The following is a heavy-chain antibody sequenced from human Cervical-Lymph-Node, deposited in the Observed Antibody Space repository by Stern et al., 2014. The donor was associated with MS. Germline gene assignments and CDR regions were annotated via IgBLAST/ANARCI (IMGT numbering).Heavy chain of an antibody. CDR2: ISAYNGNT. D-gene: IGHD2-15*01. V-gene: IGHV1-18*01. CDR3: ARGLLGSENAFDI. CDR1: GYTFTSYG. J-gene: IGHJ3*02. Sequence: VKLAESGAEVQKPGASVKVSCKASGYTFTSYGISWVRQAPGQVLEWMGWISAYNGNTNYAQKRQGRFTMTTDTSTSTAYMELRSLRSDDTAVYYCARGLLGSENAFDIWGQGTMVTVSS.